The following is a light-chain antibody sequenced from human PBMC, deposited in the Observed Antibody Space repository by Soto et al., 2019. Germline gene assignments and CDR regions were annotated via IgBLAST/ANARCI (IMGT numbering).Light chain of an antibody. V-gene: IGKV3-11*01. CDR1: QSVSRF. Sequence: EIVLTQSPATLSLSPGERATLSCRASQSVSRFLAWYQQKPGQAPRLLIYDASNRATGVTARFSGSGSGTDFTLPIGSLEPEDFAVYYCQQRLNWPLTFGGGTKVEIK. CDR3: QQRLNWPLT. CDR2: DAS. J-gene: IGKJ4*01.